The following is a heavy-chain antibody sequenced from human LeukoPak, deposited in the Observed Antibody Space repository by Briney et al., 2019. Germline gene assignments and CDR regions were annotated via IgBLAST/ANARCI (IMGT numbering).Heavy chain of an antibody. D-gene: IGHD3-10*01. J-gene: IGHJ3*02. CDR3: ARPSRSISTAGAFDI. Sequence: PSETLSLTCTVSGGSISSYYRSWIRQPPGKGLEWIGYIYYSGSTNYNPSLKSRVTISVGTSKNQFSLKLSSVTAADTAVYYCARPSRSISTAGAFDIWGQGTMVTVSS. CDR1: GGSISSYY. CDR2: IYYSGST. V-gene: IGHV4-59*01.